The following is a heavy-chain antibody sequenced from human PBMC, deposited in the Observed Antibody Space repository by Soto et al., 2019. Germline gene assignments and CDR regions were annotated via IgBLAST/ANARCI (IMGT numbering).Heavy chain of an antibody. CDR1: GYTFTHYG. CDR2: ISALNGNT. V-gene: IGHV1-18*01. CDR3: ARVYGSGSYIAFDF. Sequence: QVQLVQSGAEVKKPGASVKVSCKASGYTFTHYGISWVRQAPGQGLAWMGWISALNGNTKYVDNFQDRVKMAKDTSTNTGYMEVRSLRSYATAMYYCARVYGSGSYIAFDFCGQGTMVTVSS. J-gene: IGHJ3*01. D-gene: IGHD3-10*01.